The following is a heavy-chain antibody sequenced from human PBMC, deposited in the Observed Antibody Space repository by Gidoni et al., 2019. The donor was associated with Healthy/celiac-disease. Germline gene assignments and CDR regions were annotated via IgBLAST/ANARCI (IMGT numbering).Heavy chain of an antibody. CDR3: ARGRPQLTMVRPGTGSMDV. Sequence: EVQLVASGGGFVQPGGSLRLSCAASGFTSSSYWMHWVRQAPGKGLVWVSRINSDGSSTSYADSVKGRFTISRDNAKNTLYLQMNSLRAEDTAVYYCARGRPQLTMVRPGTGSMDVWGQGTTVTVSS. CDR2: INSDGSST. J-gene: IGHJ6*02. V-gene: IGHV3-74*01. CDR1: GFTSSSYW. D-gene: IGHD3-10*01.